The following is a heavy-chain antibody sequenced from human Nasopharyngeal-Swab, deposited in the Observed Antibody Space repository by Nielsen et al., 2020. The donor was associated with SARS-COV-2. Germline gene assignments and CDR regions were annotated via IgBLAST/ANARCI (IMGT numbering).Heavy chain of an antibody. V-gene: IGHV3-11*01. CDR3: ARIAVSTDFDY. Sequence: AETLSLTCAASGFTFRDYYMSWIRQAPGKGLEWLSYISSTGNTIYYADSVEGRFTISRDNAKNSLYLQMNSLRVEDTAVYFCARIAVSTDFDYWAQGTLVTVSS. CDR1: GFTFRDYY. J-gene: IGHJ4*02. CDR2: ISSTGNTI. D-gene: IGHD2-21*01.